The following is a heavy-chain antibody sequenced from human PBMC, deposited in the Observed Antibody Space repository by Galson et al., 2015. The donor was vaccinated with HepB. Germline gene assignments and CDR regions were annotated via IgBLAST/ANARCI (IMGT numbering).Heavy chain of an antibody. CDR3: ARGHYQLEV. J-gene: IGHJ6*02. CDR1: GFTFSDYW. Sequence: SLRLSCAASGFTFSDYWMSWVRQAPGRGLEWVASIKRDGSEKHYVDSVKGRFTTSRDNVKNSLFLQMNSLRAEDTAVYYCARGHYQLEVWGQGTTVTVSS. D-gene: IGHD2-2*01. V-gene: IGHV3-7*03. CDR2: IKRDGSEK.